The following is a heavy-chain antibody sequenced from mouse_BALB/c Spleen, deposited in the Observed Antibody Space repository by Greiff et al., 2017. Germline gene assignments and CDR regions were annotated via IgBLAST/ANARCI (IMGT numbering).Heavy chain of an antibody. Sequence: EVKLEESGGGLVQPGGSRKLSCAASGFTFSSFGMHWVRQAPEKGLEWVAYISSGSSTIYYADTVKGRFTISRDNPKNTLFLQMTSLRSEDTAMYYCARGVGRSGDYLDYWGQGTTLTVSS. J-gene: IGHJ2*01. CDR3: ARGVGRSGDYLDY. D-gene: IGHD4-1*01. CDR2: ISSGSSTI. CDR1: GFTFSSFG. V-gene: IGHV5-17*02.